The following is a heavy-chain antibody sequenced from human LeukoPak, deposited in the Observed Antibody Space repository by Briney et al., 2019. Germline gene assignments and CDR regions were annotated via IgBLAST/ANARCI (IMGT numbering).Heavy chain of an antibody. J-gene: IGHJ4*02. CDR1: GFSLSTSGVG. D-gene: IGHD1-26*01. V-gene: IGHV2-5*01. CDR2: IYWNDDK. Sequence: SGPTLVKPTQTLTLICTFSGFSLSTSGVGVGWIRQPPGKALEWLALIYWNDDKRCSPSLKSRLTITKDTSKNQVVLTMTNMDPVDTGTYYCAHTCGSFAFDYWGQGTLVTVSS. CDR3: AHTCGSFAFDY.